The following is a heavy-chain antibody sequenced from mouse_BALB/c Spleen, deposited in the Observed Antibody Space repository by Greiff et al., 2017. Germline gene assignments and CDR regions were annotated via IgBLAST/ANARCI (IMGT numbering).Heavy chain of an antibody. CDR2: ISSGGGST. CDR1: GFAFSSYD. V-gene: IGHV5-12-1*01. D-gene: IGHD2-4*01. J-gene: IGHJ4*01. CDR3: ARHLYYDNAMDY. Sequence: EVQVVESGGGLVKPGGSLKLSCAASGFAFSSYDMSWVRQTPEKRLEWVAYISSGGGSTYYPDTVKGRFTISRDNAKNTLYLQMSSLKSEDTAMYYCARHLYYDNAMDYWGQGTSVTVSS.